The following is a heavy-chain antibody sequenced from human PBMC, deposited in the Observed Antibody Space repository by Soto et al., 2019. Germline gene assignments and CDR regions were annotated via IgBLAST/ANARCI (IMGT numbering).Heavy chain of an antibody. CDR3: ARRGHVTGRAY. CDR1: GFTFSSYW. V-gene: IGHV3-74*01. Sequence: EVQLVESGGGLVQPGGSLRLSCAASGFTFSSYWMHWVRQAPGKGLVWVSRINTDESSTTYADSVKGRFTISRDNAKNTLYLQMNSLRAEDTAVYYCARRGHVTGRAYWGQGTLVTVSS. CDR2: INTDESST. J-gene: IGHJ4*02. D-gene: IGHD1-20*01.